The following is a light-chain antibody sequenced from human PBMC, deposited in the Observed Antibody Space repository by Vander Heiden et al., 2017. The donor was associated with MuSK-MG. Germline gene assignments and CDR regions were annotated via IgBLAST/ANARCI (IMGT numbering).Light chain of an antibody. V-gene: IGLV3-19*01. J-gene: IGLJ2*01. CDR3: NSRDSSGNHLV. Sequence: SSELTQDPAVAVALGQTVSTTCQGDSLRSYYASWYQQKPGQAPVLVIYGKNNRPSGIPDRFSGSSSGNTASLTITGAQAEDEADYYCNSRDSSGNHLVFGGGTKLTVL. CDR2: GKN. CDR1: SLRSYY.